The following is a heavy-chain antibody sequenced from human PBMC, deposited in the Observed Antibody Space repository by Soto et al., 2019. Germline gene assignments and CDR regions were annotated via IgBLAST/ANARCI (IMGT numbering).Heavy chain of an antibody. CDR3: ARDPYGSGSYPFDY. D-gene: IGHD3-10*01. CDR2: IYYSGST. V-gene: IGHV4-39*02. CDR1: GGSISSSSYY. Sequence: QLQLQESGPGLVKPSETLSLTCTVSGGSISSSSYYWGWIRQPPGKGLEWIGSIYYSGSTYYNPSLKSRVTISVDTSKNQFSLKLSSVTAADTAVYYCARDPYGSGSYPFDYWGQGTLVTVSS. J-gene: IGHJ4*02.